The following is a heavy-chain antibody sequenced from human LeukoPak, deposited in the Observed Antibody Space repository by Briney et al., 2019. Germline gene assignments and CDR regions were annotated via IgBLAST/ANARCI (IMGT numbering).Heavy chain of an antibody. CDR3: ARLTGIASH. V-gene: IGHV4-34*01. J-gene: IGHJ4*02. CDR1: GGSFSGYY. CDR2: INHSGST. D-gene: IGHD6-13*01. Sequence: SETLSLTCAVYGGSFSGYYWSWIRQPPGKGLEWIGEINHSGSTNYNPSLKSRVTISVDTSKNQFSLKLSSVTAADTAVYYCARLTGIASHWGQGTLVTVSS.